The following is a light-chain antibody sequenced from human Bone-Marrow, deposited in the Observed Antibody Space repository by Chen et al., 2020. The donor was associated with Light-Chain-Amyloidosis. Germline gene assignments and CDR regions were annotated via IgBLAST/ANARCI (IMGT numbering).Light chain of an antibody. Sequence: EIVLTQSPGTLSLSPGERATLPCRASQSVSSSYLAWYQQKPGQAPRLLIYAASSRATGIPDRFSGSESGTDFTLTISRLEPEDFAVYYCQQYGSSPRFTFGPGTKVDIK. CDR2: AAS. V-gene: IGKV3-20*01. CDR1: QSVSSSY. CDR3: QQYGSSPRFT. J-gene: IGKJ3*01.